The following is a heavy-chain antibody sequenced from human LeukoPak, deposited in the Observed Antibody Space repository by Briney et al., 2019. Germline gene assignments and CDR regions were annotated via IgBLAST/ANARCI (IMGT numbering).Heavy chain of an antibody. CDR1: GGSFSGYH. CDR2: INHSGST. V-gene: IGHV4-34*01. CDR3: ARVDSSSWYDY. D-gene: IGHD6-13*01. J-gene: IGHJ4*02. Sequence: PSETLSLTCAVYGGSFSGYHWSWIRQPPGKGLEWIGEINHSGSTNYNPSLKSRVTISVDTSKNQFSLKLSSVTAADTAVYYCARVDSSSWYDYWGQGTLVTVSS.